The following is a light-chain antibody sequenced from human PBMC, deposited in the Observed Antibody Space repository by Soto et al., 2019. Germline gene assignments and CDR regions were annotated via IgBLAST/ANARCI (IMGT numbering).Light chain of an antibody. CDR1: RSNIGNNY. V-gene: IGLV1-47*01. CDR2: RNT. Sequence: QSVLTQPPSASGTPGQTVTISCSGSRSNIGNNYVCWYQQLPGAAPKLLFYRNTQRPSGVPDRFSGSKSGTAASLAISGLRSEDEADYFCEAWDDSLSGHVFGTRTKVTVL. CDR3: EAWDDSLSGHV. J-gene: IGLJ1*01.